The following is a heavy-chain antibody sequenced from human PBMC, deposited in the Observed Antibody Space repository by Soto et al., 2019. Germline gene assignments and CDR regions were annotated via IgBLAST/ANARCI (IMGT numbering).Heavy chain of an antibody. CDR1: GYTLTGYY. J-gene: IGHJ6*02. CDR2: INPNSGGT. Sequence: GASVKVSCKASGYTLTGYYMHWVRQAPGQGLEWMGWINPNSGGTNYAQKFQGRVTMTRDTSISTAYMELSRLRSDDTAVYYCARMWFVAARYYSGMDVWGQGTTVTVSS. CDR3: ARMWFVAARYYSGMDV. D-gene: IGHD6-19*01. V-gene: IGHV1-2*02.